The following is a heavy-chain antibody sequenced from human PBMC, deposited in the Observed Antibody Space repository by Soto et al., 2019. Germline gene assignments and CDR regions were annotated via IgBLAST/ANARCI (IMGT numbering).Heavy chain of an antibody. Sequence: QVQLVQSGAEVKKPGSSVKVSCKASGGTFSSYTISWVRQAPGQGLEWMGRIIPILGIANCAQKFQGRVTITADNSTSPDYMELSSLRSEDTAVYYCASYGDYANYFDSWGQGTLVTVSS. CDR2: IIPILGIA. V-gene: IGHV1-69*02. D-gene: IGHD4-17*01. J-gene: IGHJ4*02. CDR1: GGTFSSYT. CDR3: ASYGDYANYFDS.